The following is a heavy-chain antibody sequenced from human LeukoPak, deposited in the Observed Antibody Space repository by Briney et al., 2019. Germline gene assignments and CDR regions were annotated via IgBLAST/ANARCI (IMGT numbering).Heavy chain of an antibody. CDR2: INHSGST. V-gene: IGHV4-34*01. Sequence: PSETLSLTCAVYGGSFSGYYWSWIRQPPGKWLEWIGEINHSGSTNYNPSLKSRVTISVDTSKNQFSLKLSSVTAADTAVYYCARGPGDIVVVVAATPFDYWGQGTLVTVSS. J-gene: IGHJ4*02. D-gene: IGHD2-15*01. CDR1: GGSFSGYY. CDR3: ARGPGDIVVVVAATPFDY.